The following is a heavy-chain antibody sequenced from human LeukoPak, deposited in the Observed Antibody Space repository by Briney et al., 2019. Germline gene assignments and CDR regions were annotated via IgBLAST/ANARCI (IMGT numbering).Heavy chain of an antibody. CDR1: GFTLSTNF. J-gene: IGHJ4*02. CDR2: IYSGGAT. CDR3: ARERSGSYYTLEY. D-gene: IGHD1-26*01. Sequence: GGSLRLSCVDSGFTLSTNFMSWVRQSPGKGLEWVALIYSGGATHYADAVKGRFTISRDNSKNTVYLQMNSLRPEDTAVYYCARERSGSYYTLEYWGLGTLVTVSS. V-gene: IGHV3-66*02.